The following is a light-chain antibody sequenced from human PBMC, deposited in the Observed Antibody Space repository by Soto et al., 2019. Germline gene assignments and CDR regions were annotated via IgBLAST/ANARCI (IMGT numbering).Light chain of an antibody. CDR1: SSNIGAGYD. V-gene: IGLV1-40*01. J-gene: IGLJ2*01. CDR3: QSYDSSMSGYVV. Sequence: QSVLTQPPSGSGAPGQRVTISCTGSSSNIGAGYDVHWYQQLPGTAPKLLIYGNSNRPSGVPDRFSGSKSGTSASLAITGLQAEDEADYYGQSYDSSMSGYVVLGGGTK. CDR2: GNS.